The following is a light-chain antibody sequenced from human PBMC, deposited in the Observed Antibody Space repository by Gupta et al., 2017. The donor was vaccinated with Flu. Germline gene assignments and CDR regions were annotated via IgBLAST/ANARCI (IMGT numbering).Light chain of an antibody. J-gene: IGKJ4*01. Sequence: DIRATQSPHSLSVSVGGRVTITCQASRDIASSLNWYQQKPGKAPKLLIYDASNWERGVPSSFSGRGSGTEFTFTISSLQPEDSATYYCQQYDNLPLSFGGGTKVEI. CDR1: RDIASS. V-gene: IGKV1-33*01. CDR3: QQYDNLPLS. CDR2: DAS.